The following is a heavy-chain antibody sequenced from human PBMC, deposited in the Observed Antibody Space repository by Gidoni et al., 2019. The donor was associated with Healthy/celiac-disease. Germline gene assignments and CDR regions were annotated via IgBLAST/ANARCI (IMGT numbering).Heavy chain of an antibody. CDR1: GFTFSSYS. V-gene: IGHV3-21*01. CDR3: ARDRLATSDAFDI. J-gene: IGHJ3*02. CDR2: ISSSSSYI. Sequence: EVQLVASGGGLVKPGGSLRLSCTASGFTFSSYSMNCVRQAPGKGLEWVSSISSSSSYIYYADSVKGRFTISRDNAKNSLYLQMNSLRAEDTAVYYCARDRLATSDAFDIWGQGTMVTVSS.